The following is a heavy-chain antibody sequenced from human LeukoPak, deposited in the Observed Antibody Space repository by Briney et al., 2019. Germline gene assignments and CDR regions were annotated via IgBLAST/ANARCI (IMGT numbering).Heavy chain of an antibody. V-gene: IGHV3-11*01. J-gene: IGHJ4*02. Sequence: PVRSLRLSCEASGFTFSDPYMSWIRQAPGQGLECLSYISGSVTDINYADSVRGRFTIPRDNTKNLLYLQINYLILQDTAVYYCARSSIIAAAGPSYFACWGEGTLVTASS. D-gene: IGHD6-13*01. CDR3: ARSSIIAAAGPSYFAC. CDR2: ISGSVTDI. CDR1: GFTFSDPY.